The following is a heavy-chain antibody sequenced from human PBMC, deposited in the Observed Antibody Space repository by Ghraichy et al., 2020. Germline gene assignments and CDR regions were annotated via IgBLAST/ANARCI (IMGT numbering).Heavy chain of an antibody. Sequence: GGSLRLSCAASGFTFSGSAMHWVRQASGKGLEWVGRIRSKANSYATAYAASVKGRFTISRDDSKTTAYLQMNSLKTEDTAVYYCTSSTVTRGYWGQGTLVSVSS. J-gene: IGHJ4*02. V-gene: IGHV3-73*01. CDR1: GFTFSGSA. D-gene: IGHD4-17*01. CDR3: TSSTVTRGY. CDR2: IRSKANSYAT.